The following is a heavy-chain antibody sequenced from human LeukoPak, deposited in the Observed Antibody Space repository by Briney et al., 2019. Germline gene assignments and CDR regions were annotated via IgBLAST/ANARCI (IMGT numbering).Heavy chain of an antibody. J-gene: IGHJ4*02. CDR3: ARVEVVGATTVFDS. D-gene: IGHD1-26*01. Sequence: GGSLRLSCAASGFTFSSYAMHWVRQAPGKGLEWVAVISYDGSNKYYADSVKGRFTISRDNAKNSLYLQMNSLRAEDTAVYYCARVEVVGATTVFDSWGQGTLVTVSS. CDR1: GFTFSSYA. CDR2: ISYDGSNK. V-gene: IGHV3-30-3*01.